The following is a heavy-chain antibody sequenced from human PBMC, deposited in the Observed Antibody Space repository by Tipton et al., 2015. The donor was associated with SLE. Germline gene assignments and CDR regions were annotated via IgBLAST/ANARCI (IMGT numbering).Heavy chain of an antibody. CDR2: ISSRSIYI. D-gene: IGHD3-22*01. CDR3: AKDYDEYVLGYFEK. Sequence: GSLRLSCAASGFTFSTYSMNWVRQAPGKGLEWVSTISSRSIYIYYADSVRGRFTISRDNAKNSLYLQMNSLRAEDTALYYCAKDYDEYVLGYFEKWGQGTLVTVSS. V-gene: IGHV3-21*04. CDR1: GFTFSTYS. J-gene: IGHJ4*02.